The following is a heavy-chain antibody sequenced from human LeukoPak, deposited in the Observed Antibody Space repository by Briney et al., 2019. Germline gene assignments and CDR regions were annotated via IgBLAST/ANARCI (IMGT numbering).Heavy chain of an antibody. CDR2: IIPILGIA. CDR3: AREVYGSGSFSFDY. D-gene: IGHD3-10*01. Sequence: SVKVSCKASGGTFSIYAISWVRQAPGRGLEWMGRIIPILGIANYAQKFQGRVTITADKSTSTAYMELSSLRSEDTAVYYCAREVYGSGSFSFDYWGQGTLVTVSS. V-gene: IGHV1-69*04. J-gene: IGHJ4*02. CDR1: GGTFSIYA.